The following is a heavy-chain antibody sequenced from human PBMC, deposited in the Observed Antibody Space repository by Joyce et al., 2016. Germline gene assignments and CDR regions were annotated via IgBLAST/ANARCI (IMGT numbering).Heavy chain of an antibody. J-gene: IGHJ1*01. CDR3: VREDTSGAYTANLRF. D-gene: IGHD3-10*01. Sequence: QVQLVESGGGVVQPGRSLRLSCAASGFTFSNYAIHWVRQAPGKGLEWVAVITYDGINKYYVDSVKGRFTISRDNSKNTLYMQMNSLRAEDTAVYYCVREDTSGAYTANLRFWGQGTQVIVSS. CDR1: GFTFSNYA. CDR2: ITYDGINK. V-gene: IGHV3-30*04.